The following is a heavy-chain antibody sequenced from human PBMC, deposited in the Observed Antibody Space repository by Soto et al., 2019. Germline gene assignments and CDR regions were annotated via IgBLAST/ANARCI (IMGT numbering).Heavy chain of an antibody. Sequence: QVQLQQWGAGLLKPSETLSLTCAVYGGSFSGYYWSWIRQPPGKGLEWIGEINHSGSTNYNPSLKSRVTISVDTSKNQFSLKLSSVTAADTAVYYCARGQRGGPFDYWGQGTLVTVSS. CDR1: GGSFSGYY. J-gene: IGHJ4*02. D-gene: IGHD1-1*01. V-gene: IGHV4-34*01. CDR3: ARGQRGGPFDY. CDR2: INHSGST.